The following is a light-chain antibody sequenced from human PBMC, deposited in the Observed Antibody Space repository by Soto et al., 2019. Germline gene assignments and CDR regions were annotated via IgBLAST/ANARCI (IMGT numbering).Light chain of an antibody. Sequence: SPSPLAASIGGTVNITCLASQSIATWLAWYQQKPEKAPKLLIYRATNVQSGVPARFSGSGSGTEFRLTISSLLPEDFAIYYCQQNINYHFTLGQGIRLEIK. CDR1: QSIATW. V-gene: IGKV1-5*03. CDR3: QQNINYHFT. J-gene: IGKJ5*01. CDR2: RAT.